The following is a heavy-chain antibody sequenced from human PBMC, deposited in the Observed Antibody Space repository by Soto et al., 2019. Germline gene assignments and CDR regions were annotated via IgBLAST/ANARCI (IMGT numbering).Heavy chain of an antibody. V-gene: IGHV4-30-2*01. CDR3: ARDGCGGDCYDY. CDR2: IYHSGST. Sequence: LSXTCACSGVSISSGGYSWSWIRQPPGKGLEWIGYIYHSGSTYYNPSLKSRVTISVDRSKNQFSLKLSSVTAADTAVYYCARDGCGGDCYDYWGQGTLVTVSS. J-gene: IGHJ4*02. D-gene: IGHD2-21*01. CDR1: GVSISSGGYS.